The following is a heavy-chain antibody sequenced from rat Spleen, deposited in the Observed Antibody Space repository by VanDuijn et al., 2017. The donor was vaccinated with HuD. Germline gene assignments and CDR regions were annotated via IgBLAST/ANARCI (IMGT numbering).Heavy chain of an antibody. J-gene: IGHJ2*01. Sequence: QVQLKESGPGLVQPSQTLSLTCTVSGFSLTSNSVHWVRQPPGKGLEWMGGIWGDGSTDYNSALKSRLSISRDTSKSQVFLKMNSLQTDDTAIYFCTLSLDYWGQGVMVTVSS. V-gene: IGHV2-1*01. CDR3: TLSLDY. CDR2: IWGDGST. CDR1: GFSLTSNS.